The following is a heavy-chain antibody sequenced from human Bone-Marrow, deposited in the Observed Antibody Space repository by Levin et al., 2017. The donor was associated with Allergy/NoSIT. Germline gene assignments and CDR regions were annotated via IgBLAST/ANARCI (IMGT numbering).Heavy chain of an antibody. CDR3: ARRSSYINSKVADAFDI. J-gene: IGHJ3*02. CDR2: LHGTGST. V-gene: IGHV4-59*01. D-gene: IGHD4-11*01. CDR1: GDSFTGYY. Sequence: SETLSLTCTVSGDSFTGYYWNWIRQPPGKGLEWIGHLHGTGSTIYNPSLKSRLTISVDTSKNQFSLELSSVTAADTALYYCARRSSYINSKVADAFDIWGQGTMLTVSS.